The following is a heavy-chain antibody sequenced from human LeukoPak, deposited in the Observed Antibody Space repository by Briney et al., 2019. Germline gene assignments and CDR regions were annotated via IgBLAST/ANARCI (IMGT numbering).Heavy chain of an antibody. V-gene: IGHV3-30*18. CDR2: ISYDGRNK. Sequence: PGGSLRLSCAASGFTFRSFGMHWVRQAPDKGLEWVAVISYDGRNKYYADSVKGRFIISRDNSKNTVFLQMNSLRPEDTAVYYCAKDLYDRSGYYYTIMDYWGQGTLVTVTS. D-gene: IGHD3-22*01. CDR1: GFTFRSFG. CDR3: AKDLYDRSGYYYTIMDY. J-gene: IGHJ4*02.